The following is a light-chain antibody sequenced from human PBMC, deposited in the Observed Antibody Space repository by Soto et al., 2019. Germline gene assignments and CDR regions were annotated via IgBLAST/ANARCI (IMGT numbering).Light chain of an antibody. CDR3: SSYTSSSTLRV. CDR2: DVS. V-gene: IGLV2-14*01. CDR1: SSDVGGYTY. Sequence: HSALTQPASVSGSPGQSITISCTGTSSDVGGYTYVSWYQQHPGKAPKLMIYDVSNRPSGVSNRFSGSKSGNTASLTISGLQAEDEADYYCSSYTSSSTLRVFGTGTKLTVL. J-gene: IGLJ1*01.